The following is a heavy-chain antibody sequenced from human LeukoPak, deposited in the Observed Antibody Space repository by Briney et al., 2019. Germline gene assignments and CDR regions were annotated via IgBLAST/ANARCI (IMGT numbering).Heavy chain of an antibody. CDR1: GGSISSSSYY. Sequence: PSETLSLTCTVSGGSISSSSYYWGWIRQPPGTGLEWIGSIYYSGSTYYNPSLKSRVTISVDTSKNQFSLKLSSVTAADTAVYYCASLRFYYNWNDIDYWGQGTLVTVSS. J-gene: IGHJ4*02. CDR2: IYYSGST. D-gene: IGHD1-1*01. CDR3: ASLRFYYNWNDIDY. V-gene: IGHV4-39*01.